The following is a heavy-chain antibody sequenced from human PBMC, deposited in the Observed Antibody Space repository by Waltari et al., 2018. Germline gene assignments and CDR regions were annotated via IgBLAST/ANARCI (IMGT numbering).Heavy chain of an antibody. CDR1: GFVFRNYG. CDR3: AKDDSGAELDP. V-gene: IGHV3-30*18. CDR2: ISDEGSQK. D-gene: IGHD3-10*01. J-gene: IGHJ5*02. Sequence: QMEVVESGGGVVHVGGSLRLSCVASGFVFRNYGLHWVRQAPGKGLEWVAIISDEGSQKYYVESVKGRFTISRDDSKNTMYLQMSSLRVEDTAVYFCAKDDSGAELDPWGQGTLVTVSS.